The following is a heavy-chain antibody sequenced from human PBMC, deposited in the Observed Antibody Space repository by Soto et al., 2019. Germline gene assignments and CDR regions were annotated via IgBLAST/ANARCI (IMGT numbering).Heavy chain of an antibody. CDR1: GGSISSYY. CDR3: ARYSYGYEGLDY. D-gene: IGHD5-18*01. CDR2: IYHSGST. Sequence: LSETLSLTCTVSGGSISSYYWSWIRQPPGRGLEWIGYIYHSGSTNYNPSLKSRVTISVDTSRNQFSLRLSSVTAADTAVYYCARYSYGYEGLDYWGQGTLVTVSS. V-gene: IGHV4-59*01. J-gene: IGHJ4*02.